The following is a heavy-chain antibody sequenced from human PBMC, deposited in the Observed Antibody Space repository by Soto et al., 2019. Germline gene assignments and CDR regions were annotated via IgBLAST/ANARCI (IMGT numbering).Heavy chain of an antibody. CDR2: IGDNGLST. J-gene: IGHJ4*02. D-gene: IGHD4-17*01. Sequence: EVQLLESGGGLVQPGESLTLSCAASGFTFSGSAMNWVRQAPGKGLEWVSAIGDNGLSTYYADSVKGRFTISRDNSKNMLYLQMNSLRADDTAVYYCATYRQTRMTSAFWGQGALVTVST. CDR3: ATYRQTRMTSAF. V-gene: IGHV3-23*01. CDR1: GFTFSGSA.